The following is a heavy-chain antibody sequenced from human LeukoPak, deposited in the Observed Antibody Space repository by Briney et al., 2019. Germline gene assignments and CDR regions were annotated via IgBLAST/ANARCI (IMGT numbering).Heavy chain of an antibody. V-gene: IGHV4-30-4*01. J-gene: IGHJ5*02. D-gene: IGHD5-12*01. CDR2: IYYSGST. CDR1: GGSLSSGDYY. Sequence: SETLSLTCTVSGGSLSSGDYYWSWIRQPPGTGLEWIGYIYYSGSTYYNPSLKSRVTISVDTSKNQFSLKLSSVTAADTAVYYCARGSAGYSGYENYWFDPWGQGTLVTVSS. CDR3: ARGSAGYSGYENYWFDP.